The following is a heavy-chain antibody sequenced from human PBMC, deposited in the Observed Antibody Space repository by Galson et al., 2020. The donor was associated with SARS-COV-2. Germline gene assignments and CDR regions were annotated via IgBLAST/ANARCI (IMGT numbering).Heavy chain of an antibody. V-gene: IGHV1-24*01. CDR2: FDPEEGET. Sequence: ASVKVSCKFSGYTLTELSMHWVRQAPGKGLEWMGGFDPEEGETVYAQKFQGRVTMTEDTSTDTAYMELSSLRSEDTAVYYCASSWASYDSSGYRGYFGYWGQGTLVTVSS. CDR3: ASSWASYDSSGYRGYFGY. CDR1: GYTLTELS. D-gene: IGHD3-22*01. J-gene: IGHJ4*02.